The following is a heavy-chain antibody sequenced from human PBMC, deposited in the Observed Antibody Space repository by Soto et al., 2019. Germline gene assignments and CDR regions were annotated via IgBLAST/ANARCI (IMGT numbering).Heavy chain of an antibody. CDR1: GLTFSNYA. V-gene: IGHV3-23*01. Sequence: CATSGLTFSNYAMSWVRQAPGGGLEWVSSMSGSSSTTYYADSVRGRYTISRDRSKNTLYLQMSSLRAEDTALYYCAKNQERELPRVIDFWGQGTLVTVSS. D-gene: IGHD1-7*01. CDR3: AKNQERELPRVIDF. J-gene: IGHJ4*02. CDR2: MSGSSSTT.